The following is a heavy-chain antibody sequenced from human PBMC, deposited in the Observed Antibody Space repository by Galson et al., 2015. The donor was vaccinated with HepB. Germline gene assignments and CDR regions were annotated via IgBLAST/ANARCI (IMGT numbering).Heavy chain of an antibody. CDR3: AREKPFYYETGGFSP. D-gene: IGHD2-8*02. Sequence: SETLSLTCTVSGGSIRGYSYYWGWIRQPPGKGLEWIGSMFYSGTTYYNPSLKSRVTISVDTSKNQFSLKLSSVTAADTAMYYCAREKPFYYETGGFSPWGPGTLVIVSS. J-gene: IGHJ5*02. CDR1: GGSIRGYSYY. V-gene: IGHV4-39*07. CDR2: MFYSGTT.